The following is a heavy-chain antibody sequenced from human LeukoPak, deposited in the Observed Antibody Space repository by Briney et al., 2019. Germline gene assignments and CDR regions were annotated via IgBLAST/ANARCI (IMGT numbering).Heavy chain of an antibody. Sequence: SETLSLTCTVSGGSISSYYWSWIRQPPGKGLEWIGYIYYSGSTNHNPSLKSRVTISVDTSKNQFSLKLSSVTAADTAVYYCARTTGLYDAFDIWGQGTMVTVSS. CDR1: GGSISSYY. D-gene: IGHD3-16*02. CDR3: ARTTGLYDAFDI. V-gene: IGHV4-59*01. J-gene: IGHJ3*02. CDR2: IYYSGST.